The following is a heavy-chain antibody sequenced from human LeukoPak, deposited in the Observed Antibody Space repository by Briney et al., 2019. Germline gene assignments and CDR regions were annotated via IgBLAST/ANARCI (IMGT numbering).Heavy chain of an antibody. CDR2: LYPDGRT. J-gene: IGHJ4*02. CDR1: GFMFSAYW. Sequence: PGGSLRLSCAASGFMFSAYWMSWVRQAPGKGLEWVSVLYPDGRTYYGDSVKGRFTISRDISKNTLFLQMTSLRAEDTAVYYCAKVKGWYGEGYFDYWGQGNLVTVSS. CDR3: AKVKGWYGEGYFDY. V-gene: IGHV3-53*01. D-gene: IGHD3-10*01.